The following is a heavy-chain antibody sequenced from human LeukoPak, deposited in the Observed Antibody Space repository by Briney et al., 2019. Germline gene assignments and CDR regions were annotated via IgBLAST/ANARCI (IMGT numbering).Heavy chain of an antibody. CDR3: ARDNGDYRSIYYYMDV. V-gene: IGHV4-31*03. J-gene: IGHJ6*03. D-gene: IGHD4-11*01. CDR1: GGSINSGGSY. Sequence: PSQTLSLTCTVSGGSINSGGSYWSWIRQHPGKGLEWIGCIYYSWSSYYNPSLKSRVTLSLDTSKNQFSLKLSSVTAADTAVYYCARDNGDYRSIYYYMDVWGKGTTVAVSS. CDR2: IYYSWSS.